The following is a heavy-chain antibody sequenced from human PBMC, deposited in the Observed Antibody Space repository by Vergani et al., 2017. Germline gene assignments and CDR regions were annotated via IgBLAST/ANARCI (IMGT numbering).Heavy chain of an antibody. Sequence: QVQLQESGPGLVKPSETLSLTCTVSGGSISSYYWSWIGQPPGKGLEWIGYIYYSGSTNYNPSLKSRVTISVDTSKNQFSLKLSSVTAADTAVYYCVRGFCSNGVCYTGKFDYWGQGTLVTVSS. D-gene: IGHD2-8*01. CDR3: VRGFCSNGVCYTGKFDY. CDR1: GGSISSYY. V-gene: IGHV4-59*01. CDR2: IYYSGST. J-gene: IGHJ4*02.